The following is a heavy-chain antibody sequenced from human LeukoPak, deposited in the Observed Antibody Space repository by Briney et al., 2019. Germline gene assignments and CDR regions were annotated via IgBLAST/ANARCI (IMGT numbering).Heavy chain of an antibody. J-gene: IGHJ4*02. D-gene: IGHD1-26*01. CDR1: GYTFTGYY. CDR2: INPNSGGT. V-gene: IGHV1-2*02. Sequence: ASVKVSCKASGYTFTGYYIHWVRQAPGQGLEWMGWINPNSGGTNYAQKFQGRVTMTRDTSISTAYMELSRLRSDDTAVYYCARALSGSYRFDYWGQGTLVTVSS. CDR3: ARALSGSYRFDY.